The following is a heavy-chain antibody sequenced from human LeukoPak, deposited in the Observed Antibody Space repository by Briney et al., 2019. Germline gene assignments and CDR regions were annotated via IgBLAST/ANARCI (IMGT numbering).Heavy chain of an antibody. CDR2: IYYSGST. V-gene: IGHV4-39*07. D-gene: IGHD3-22*01. J-gene: IGHJ4*02. Sequence: PSETLSLTCTVSGGSISSSYSYWGWIRQPPGKGLEWIGNIYYSGSTYYSPSLTSRVTVSVDTSENQFSPKLSSVTAADTAVYYCARDAGYNYDNSGYLDYWGQGTLVTVSS. CDR1: GGSISSSYSY. CDR3: ARDAGYNYDNSGYLDY.